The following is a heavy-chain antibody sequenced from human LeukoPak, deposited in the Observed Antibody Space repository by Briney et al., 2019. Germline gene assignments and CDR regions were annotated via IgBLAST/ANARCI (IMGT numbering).Heavy chain of an antibody. CDR3: ARPSFSSGSYFDH. J-gene: IGHJ4*02. CDR1: GFTFDDYA. V-gene: IGHV3-7*01. CDR2: IKYDGSDK. Sequence: GRSLRLSCAASGFTFDDYAMHWVRQAPGKGLEWAATIKYDGSDKYYVDSVRGRFTISRDNAKNSLYLQMNSLSGEDTAVYFCARPSFSSGSYFDHWGQGTLVTVSS. D-gene: IGHD6-19*01.